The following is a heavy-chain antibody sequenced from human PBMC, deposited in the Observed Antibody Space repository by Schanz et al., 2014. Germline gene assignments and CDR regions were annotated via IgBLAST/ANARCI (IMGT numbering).Heavy chain of an antibody. D-gene: IGHD3-16*02. V-gene: IGHV3-74*01. CDR1: GFTFSNNW. CDR2: IDGAGSDT. CDR3: VRDGRVISGVWFDP. J-gene: IGHJ5*02. Sequence: LLVESGGGFVQPGGSLRLSCAASGFTFSNNWMHWFRQDPGKGLSWVARIDGAGSDTRYADSVKGRFTIPRDNARYTVSLQMNSLRAYDTAVYYCVRDGRVISGVWFDPWGQGPLVTVSS.